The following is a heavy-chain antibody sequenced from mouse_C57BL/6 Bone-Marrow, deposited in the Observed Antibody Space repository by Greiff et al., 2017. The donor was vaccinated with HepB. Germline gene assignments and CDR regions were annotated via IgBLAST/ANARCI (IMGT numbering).Heavy chain of an antibody. CDR1: GYTFTSYW. Sequence: VQLQQPGAELVKPGASVKVSCKASGYTFTSYWMHWVKQRPGQGLEWIGRINPSDSDTNYNQKFKGKATLTVDKSSSTAYMQLSSLTSEDSAVYYCTRGYYYGSSPWFAYWGRGTLVTVSA. V-gene: IGHV1-74*01. J-gene: IGHJ3*01. CDR3: TRGYYYGSSPWFAY. D-gene: IGHD1-1*01. CDR2: INPSDSDT.